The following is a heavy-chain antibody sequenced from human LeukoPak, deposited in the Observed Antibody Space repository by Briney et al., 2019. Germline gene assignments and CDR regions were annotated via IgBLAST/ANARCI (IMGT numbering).Heavy chain of an antibody. CDR1: GFTFSSYW. J-gene: IGHJ4*02. Sequence: GGSLRLSCAASGFTFSSYWMHWVRQAPGKGLEWVSGISWNSGSIGYADSVKGRFTISRDNAKNSLYLQMNSLRAEDTALYYCAKDTDYYGSGSYSFVLDYWGQGTLVTVSS. CDR2: ISWNSGSI. V-gene: IGHV3-9*01. D-gene: IGHD3-10*01. CDR3: AKDTDYYGSGSYSFVLDY.